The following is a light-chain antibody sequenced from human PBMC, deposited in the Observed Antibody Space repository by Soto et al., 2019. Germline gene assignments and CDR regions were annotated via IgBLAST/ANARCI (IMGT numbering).Light chain of an antibody. CDR2: LNSDGSH. CDR3: QTWGTGIVV. J-gene: IGLJ2*01. CDR1: SGHSTYA. V-gene: IGLV4-69*01. Sequence: QSVLTQSPSASASLGASVTLTCTRSSGHSTYAIAWHQQQPEKGPRYLMKLNSDGSHSKGDGIPDRFSGSSSGAEPYLTTARLQYEDEAYYYCQTWGTGIVVFGGGTKLTVL.